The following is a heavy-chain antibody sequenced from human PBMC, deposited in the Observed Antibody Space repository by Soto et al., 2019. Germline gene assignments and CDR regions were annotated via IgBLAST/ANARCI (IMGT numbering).Heavy chain of an antibody. CDR1: GGSISGGVHS. V-gene: IGHV4-30-4*01. D-gene: IGHD2-8*01. Sequence: QVQLQESGPGLVKPSETLSLTCTVSGGSISGGVHSWSWIRHPPGNGLEWIGHIFDSGSTYHNPSLKSRLTISVDTSKNQFSLRLSSVTAADTAVYYCAREIMPLTNDWYFDLWGRGTLVTVSS. CDR2: IFDSGST. J-gene: IGHJ2*01. CDR3: AREIMPLTNDWYFDL.